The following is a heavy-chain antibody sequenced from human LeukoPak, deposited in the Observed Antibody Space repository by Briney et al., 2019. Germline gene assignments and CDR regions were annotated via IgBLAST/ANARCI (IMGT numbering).Heavy chain of an antibody. CDR1: GFIFSNFN. CDR2: ISSSGSYI. J-gene: IGHJ4*02. Sequence: GGSLRLSCAASGFIFSNFNMNWVRQAPGKGLEWVSFISSSGSYIYFAESVNGRFTISRDNAKNSLYLQLNSLRAEDTAVYYCTRATTAKRGSEGYWGRGTLVTVSS. CDR3: TRATTAKRGSEGY. D-gene: IGHD4-11*01. V-gene: IGHV3-21*06.